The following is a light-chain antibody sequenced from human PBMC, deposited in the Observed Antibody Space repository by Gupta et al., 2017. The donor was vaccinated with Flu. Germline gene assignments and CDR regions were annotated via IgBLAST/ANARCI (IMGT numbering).Light chain of an antibody. CDR2: DDS. CDR3: PLWDGASGLPV. V-gene: IGLV3-21*02. J-gene: IGLJ3*02. Sequence: SYVLTQPPSVSVAPGQTAGSACGGNNVGSKSVHWYQQKPGQAPVLVVYDDSDRPSWIPERLACSNAGTTAKPTVSVVEEGDEAYYYGPLWDGASGLPVFGGGTKITVL. CDR1: NVGSKS.